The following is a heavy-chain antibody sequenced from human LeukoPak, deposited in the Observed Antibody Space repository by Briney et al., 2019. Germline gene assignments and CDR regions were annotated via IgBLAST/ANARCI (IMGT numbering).Heavy chain of an antibody. CDR1: GFTFSSYS. J-gene: IGHJ4*02. CDR2: ISSSSSYI. CDR3: ARDLGEYQLPQDY. V-gene: IGHV3-21*01. D-gene: IGHD2-2*01. Sequence: GGSLRLSCAASGFTFSSYSMNWVRQTPGKGLEWVSSISSSSSYIYYADSVKGRFTISRDNAKNSLYLQMNSLRAEDTAVYYCARDLGEYQLPQDYGGKGTLVTVSP.